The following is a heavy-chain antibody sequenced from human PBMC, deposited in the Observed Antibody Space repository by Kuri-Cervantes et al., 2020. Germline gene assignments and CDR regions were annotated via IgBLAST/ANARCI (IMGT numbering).Heavy chain of an antibody. V-gene: IGHV3-30*02. CDR1: GFTFSSYG. J-gene: IGHJ4*02. CDR2: IWYDGSNK. CDR3: AKLSRDGYNEFDY. Sequence: GGSLRLSCAAPGFTFSSYGMHWVRQAPGKGLEWVAVIWYDGSNKYYADSVKGRFTISRDNSKNTLYLQMNSLRAEDTAVYYCAKLSRDGYNEFDYWGQGTLVTVSS. D-gene: IGHD5-24*01.